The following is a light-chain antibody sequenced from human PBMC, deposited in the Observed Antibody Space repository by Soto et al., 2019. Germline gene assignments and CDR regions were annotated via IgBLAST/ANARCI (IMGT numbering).Light chain of an antibody. CDR3: SSYAGSNNLV. CDR1: SSDVGYYNY. V-gene: IGLV2-8*01. Sequence: QSALTQPPSASGSPGQSVTISCTGTSSDVGYYNYVSWYQQHPGKAPKLMISEVSKRPSGVPDRFSGSKSGNTASLTVSGLQAEAEADYYCSSYAGSNNLVFGGGTKVTVL. CDR2: EVS. J-gene: IGLJ2*01.